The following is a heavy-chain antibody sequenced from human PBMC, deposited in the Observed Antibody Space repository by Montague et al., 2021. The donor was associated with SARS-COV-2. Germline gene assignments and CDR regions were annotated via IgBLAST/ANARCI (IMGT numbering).Heavy chain of an antibody. D-gene: IGHD3-16*02. V-gene: IGHV4-39*01. J-gene: IGHJ5*02. Sequence: SETLSLTCSVSGDSIRSSGYYWGWIRQPPGKGLEWIGTVYYSGSTNYNPSLKSRVTMPVDTSKNQFSLELRSVTAADTAVYYCARLGFVELWLNLGWFDPWGQGTLGTLFS. CDR3: ARLGFVELWLNLGWFDP. CDR1: GDSIRSSGYY. CDR2: VYYSGST.